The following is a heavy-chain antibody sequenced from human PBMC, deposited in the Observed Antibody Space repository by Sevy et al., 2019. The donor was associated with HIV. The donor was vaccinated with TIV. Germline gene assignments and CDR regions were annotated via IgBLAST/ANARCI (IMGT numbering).Heavy chain of an antibody. D-gene: IGHD6-19*01. CDR2: IYTSGST. CDR1: GGSISSYY. Sequence: LSLTCTVSGGSISSYYWSWIRQPAGKGLEGIGRIYTSGSTNYNPSLKSRVTMSVDTSKNQFSLKLSSVTAADTAVYYCARDRREAGTVNWFDPWGQGTLVTVSS. V-gene: IGHV4-4*07. J-gene: IGHJ5*02. CDR3: ARDRREAGTVNWFDP.